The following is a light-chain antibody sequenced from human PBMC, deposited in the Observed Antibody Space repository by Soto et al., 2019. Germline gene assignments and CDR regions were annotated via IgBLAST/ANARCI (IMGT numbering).Light chain of an antibody. CDR1: SSDVGGYNF. V-gene: IGLV2-14*01. CDR2: DVS. J-gene: IGLJ3*02. Sequence: QSALTQPASVSGSPGQSITIPCTGTSSDVGGYNFVSWYQQHPGKAPKLMIHDVSNRPSGISNRFSGSKSGNTACLTISGLQAEDEADYYCCSYTSSSTWVFGGGTKLTVL. CDR3: CSYTSSSTWV.